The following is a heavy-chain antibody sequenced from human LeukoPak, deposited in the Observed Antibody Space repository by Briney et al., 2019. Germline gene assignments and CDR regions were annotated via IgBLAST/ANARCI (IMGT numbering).Heavy chain of an antibody. Sequence: GGPLRLSCAASGFTFSSYSMNWVRQAPGKGLEWVSSISSSSSYIYYADSVKGRLTISRDNAKNSLYLQMNSLRAEDTAVYYCARSVTTYPNAFDIWGQGTMVTVSS. V-gene: IGHV3-21*01. CDR2: ISSSSSYI. J-gene: IGHJ3*02. D-gene: IGHD1-1*01. CDR1: GFTFSSYS. CDR3: ARSVTTYPNAFDI.